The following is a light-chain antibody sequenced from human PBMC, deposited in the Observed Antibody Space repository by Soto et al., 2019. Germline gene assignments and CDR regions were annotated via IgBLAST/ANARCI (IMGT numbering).Light chain of an antibody. V-gene: IGKV1-5*01. Sequence: DIQMTQSPPTLSASVGDRVTITCRASQSIRHYLAWYQQMPGKATKLLIYGASTLQSGVPSRFSGSESGTEFTLTSSSLQTDDFGTYFCQHHNSYSQTFGQGTKGEIK. J-gene: IGKJ1*01. CDR2: GAS. CDR3: QHHNSYSQT. CDR1: QSIRHY.